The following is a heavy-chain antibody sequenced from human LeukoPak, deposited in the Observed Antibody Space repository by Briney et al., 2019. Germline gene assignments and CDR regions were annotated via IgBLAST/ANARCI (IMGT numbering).Heavy chain of an antibody. J-gene: IGHJ3*02. CDR3: ARATGTVGAFDI. CDR1: GGSIRSGSYY. Sequence: SQTLSLTCTVSGGSIRSGSYYWSWIRQPAGKGLEWIGRIYTSGSTNYNPSLKSRVTISVDTSKNQFSLKLSSVTAADTAVYYCARATGTVGAFDIWGQGTMVTVSS. D-gene: IGHD4-17*01. CDR2: IYTSGST. V-gene: IGHV4-61*02.